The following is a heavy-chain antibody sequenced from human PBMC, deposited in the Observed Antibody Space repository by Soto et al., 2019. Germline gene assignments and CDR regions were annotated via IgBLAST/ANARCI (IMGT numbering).Heavy chain of an antibody. D-gene: IGHD2-15*01. V-gene: IGHV3-15*07. CDR2: IKTSAGGGAT. CDR3: TTVSVEGI. J-gene: IGHJ6*02. Sequence: EVPLVESAGGLVKPGGSLRLSCVASGFSFNEAWMNWVRQAPGQGLEWVGRIKTSAGGGATNSAAPVQGRFTISRDDSKNTLCLHLTSLRTEDTAIYYCTTVSVEGIWGQGTTVIVSS. CDR1: GFSFNEAW.